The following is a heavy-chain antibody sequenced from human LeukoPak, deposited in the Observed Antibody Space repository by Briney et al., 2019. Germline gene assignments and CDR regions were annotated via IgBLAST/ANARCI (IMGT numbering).Heavy chain of an antibody. CDR3: STDRYYYDSSPRY. CDR2: IKSKTDGGTT. Sequence: GGSLRLSCAASGFTFAHAWMNWVRHPPGKGLEWVGRIKSKTDGGTTDYAAPVKGRFTISRDDSKNTLYLQMNSLTTEDTAVFYCSTDRYYYDSSPRYWGQGTLVTVSS. D-gene: IGHD3-22*01. V-gene: IGHV3-15*07. J-gene: IGHJ4*02. CDR1: GFTFAHAW.